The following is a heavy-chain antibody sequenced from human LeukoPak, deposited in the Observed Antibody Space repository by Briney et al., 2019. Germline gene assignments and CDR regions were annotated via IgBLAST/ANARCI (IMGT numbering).Heavy chain of an antibody. Sequence: SVKVSCKASGGTFSSYAISWVRQAPGQGLEWMGGIIPIFGTANYTQKFQGRVTITADESTSTAYMELSSLRSEDTAVYYCARSHTQNYGDYHPQIYYCYYMDVWGKGTTVTISS. D-gene: IGHD4-17*01. J-gene: IGHJ6*03. V-gene: IGHV1-69*13. CDR2: IIPIFGTA. CDR1: GGTFSSYA. CDR3: ARSHTQNYGDYHPQIYYCYYMDV.